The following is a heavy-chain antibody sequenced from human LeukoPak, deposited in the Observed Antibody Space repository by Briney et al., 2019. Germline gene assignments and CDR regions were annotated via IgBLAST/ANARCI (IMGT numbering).Heavy chain of an antibody. J-gene: IGHJ4*02. V-gene: IGHV3-23*01. D-gene: IGHD6-19*01. Sequence: GGSLRLSCAASGFTFSSYAMTWVRQAPGRGLEWVSVISGSGGTTYYADSVKGRFTISRDNSKNTLYLQMNSLRAEDTALYYCAKVFSAWGPLDYWGQGTLVTVSS. CDR1: GFTFSSYA. CDR3: AKVFSAWGPLDY. CDR2: ISGSGGTT.